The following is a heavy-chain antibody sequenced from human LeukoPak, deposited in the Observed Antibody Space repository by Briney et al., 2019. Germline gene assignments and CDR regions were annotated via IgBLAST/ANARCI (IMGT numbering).Heavy chain of an antibody. CDR1: GYSISSGFY. D-gene: IGHD4-17*01. V-gene: IGHV4-38-2*02. CDR2: IYHSGST. Sequence: SETLSLTCTVSGYSISSGFYWGWIRQPPGKGLEWIGSIYHSGSTYYCPPLKSRVTISVDTSKNQFSLKLSSVTAADTAVYYCARGPSYGDYVPYWGQGTLVTVSS. J-gene: IGHJ4*02. CDR3: ARGPSYGDYVPY.